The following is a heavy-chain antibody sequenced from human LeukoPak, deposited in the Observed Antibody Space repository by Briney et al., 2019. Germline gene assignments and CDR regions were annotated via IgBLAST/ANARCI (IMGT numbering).Heavy chain of an antibody. D-gene: IGHD6-13*01. Sequence: SETLSLTCTVSGGSISSGGYYWSWIRQHPGKGLEWIGYIYYSGSTYYNPSLKSRVTMSVDTSKNRFSLNLNSVTAADTAVYYCARGPTRIGEVGDHEVFDIWGPGTMVTVSS. V-gene: IGHV4-31*03. CDR2: IYYSGST. CDR3: ARGPTRIGEVGDHEVFDI. CDR1: GGSISSGGYY. J-gene: IGHJ3*02.